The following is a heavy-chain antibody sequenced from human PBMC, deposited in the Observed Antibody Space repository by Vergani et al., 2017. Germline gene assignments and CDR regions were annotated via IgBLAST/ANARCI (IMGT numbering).Heavy chain of an antibody. CDR2: LTGGGGST. D-gene: IGHD1-26*01. CDR1: GFTFSTYA. CDR3: VKDAGSYENFFDS. V-gene: IGHV3-23*01. J-gene: IGHJ4*02. Sequence: EVQLLESGGSLKQPGGSVRLSCAASGFTFSTYAMHWVRQAPEKGLEWVSALTGGGGSTYYADSLKGRFIRSRDNSRDTLYLQMNSLRPEDTATYYCVKDAGSYENFFDSWGQGTLVTVSS.